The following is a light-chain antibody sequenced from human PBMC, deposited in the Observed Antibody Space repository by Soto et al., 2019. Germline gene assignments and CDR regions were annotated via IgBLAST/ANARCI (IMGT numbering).Light chain of an antibody. CDR1: QSISSNY. V-gene: IGKV3-20*01. CDR2: GAF. Sequence: EIVLTQSPATLSLSPGEGATLACRASQSISSNYLVWYQQKGGQAPRLLIYGAFSRATGIPDRFSGIGSGTDLTLTISRLEPEDFVMYFCQQYSPSSHTFGQGTKLESK. J-gene: IGKJ2*01. CDR3: QQYSPSSHT.